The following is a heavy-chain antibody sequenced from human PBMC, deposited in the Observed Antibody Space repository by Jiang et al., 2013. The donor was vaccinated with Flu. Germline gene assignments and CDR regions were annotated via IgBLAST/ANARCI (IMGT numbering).Heavy chain of an antibody. Sequence: GAEVKKPGESLKISCKGSGYSFYGFWIVWVRQMPGKGLEWMGMIYPDDSKSRYSPSFQGQVTISADKSISTAYLQWSSVKASDTAMYYCARLAGRYSSYFGMDVWGQGTTVTVSS. CDR3: ARLAGRYSSYFGMDV. D-gene: IGHD6-13*01. CDR1: GYSFYGFW. J-gene: IGHJ6*02. CDR2: IYPDDSKS. V-gene: IGHV5-51*03.